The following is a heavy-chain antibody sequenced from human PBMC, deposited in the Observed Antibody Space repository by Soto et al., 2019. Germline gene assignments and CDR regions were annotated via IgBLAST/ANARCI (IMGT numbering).Heavy chain of an antibody. CDR3: AREDPWSANADDMDV. D-gene: IGHD3-3*01. Sequence: PGGSLRLSCVASGFTCRSYSLNWVRQAPGKGLEWVSYISSSSGTIYYADSVKGRFTISRDNAENSLYLQMNSLRDDDTAVYYCAREDPWSANADDMDVWGQGTTVTVSS. V-gene: IGHV3-48*02. J-gene: IGHJ6*02. CDR2: ISSSSGTI. CDR1: GFTCRSYS.